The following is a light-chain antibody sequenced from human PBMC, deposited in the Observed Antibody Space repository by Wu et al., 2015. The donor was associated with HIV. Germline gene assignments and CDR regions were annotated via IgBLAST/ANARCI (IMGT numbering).Light chain of an antibody. CDR1: QSVSSRY. Sequence: EIVMTQSPATLSVSPGERATLSCRASQSVSSRYLAWYQQKPGQAPRLLISGASSRASGIPDRFSGSGSGTDFTLTISRLEPEDSAVYYCQQYGSSLTWTFGQGTKVEI. J-gene: IGKJ1*01. V-gene: IGKV3-20*01. CDR2: GAS. CDR3: QQYGSSLTWT.